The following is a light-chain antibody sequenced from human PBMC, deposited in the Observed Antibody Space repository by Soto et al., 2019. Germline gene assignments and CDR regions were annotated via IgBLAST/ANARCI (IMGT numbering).Light chain of an antibody. Sequence: EIVLTQSPGTLSLSPGERATLSCRASQSVSSSYLAWYQQKPGQAPRLLIYGASSRATGIPERFSGSGSGTDFTLTINRLEPEDFAVYYCQQYGSSSSWTFGQGTKVDIK. V-gene: IGKV3-20*01. J-gene: IGKJ1*01. CDR2: GAS. CDR3: QQYGSSSSWT. CDR1: QSVSSSY.